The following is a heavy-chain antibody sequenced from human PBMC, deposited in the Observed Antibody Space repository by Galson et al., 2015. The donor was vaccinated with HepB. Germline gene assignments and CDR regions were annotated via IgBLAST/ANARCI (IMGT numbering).Heavy chain of an antibody. D-gene: IGHD3-10*01. CDR2: IDYSGST. CDR1: GGSISSSSYY. J-gene: IGHJ5*02. Sequence: SETLSLTCTVSGGSISSSSYYWGWIRQPPGKGLEWIGSIDYSGSTYYNPSLKSRVTISVDTSKNQFSLKLSSATAADTAVYYCARDGTALLWFGGSAWFDPWCQGTLVTVSS. CDR3: ARDGTALLWFGGSAWFDP. V-gene: IGHV4-39*07.